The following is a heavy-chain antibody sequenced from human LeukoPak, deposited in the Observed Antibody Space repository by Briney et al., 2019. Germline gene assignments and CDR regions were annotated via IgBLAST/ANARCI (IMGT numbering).Heavy chain of an antibody. Sequence: ASVKVSCKASGGTFSSYAISWVRQAPGQGLEWMGGIIPIFGTANYAQKFQGRVTITADKSTSTAYMELSSLRSEDTALYYCARGGYSSGWYFQSPQAHYYYYMDVWGKGTTVTVSS. CDR1: GGTFSSYA. CDR3: ARGGYSSGWYFQSPQAHYYYYMDV. J-gene: IGHJ6*03. D-gene: IGHD6-19*01. V-gene: IGHV1-69*06. CDR2: IIPIFGTA.